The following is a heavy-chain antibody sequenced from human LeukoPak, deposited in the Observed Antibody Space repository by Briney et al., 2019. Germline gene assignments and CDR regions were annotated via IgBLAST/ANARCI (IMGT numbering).Heavy chain of an antibody. CDR3: ARPRGPADAFDI. CDR2: INQEGSEK. V-gene: IGHV3-7*01. CDR1: GFTFSSCW. Sequence: GGSLRLSCAASGFTFSSCWMNWFRQAPGKGLEWVGNINQEGSEKHYVNSVRGRFTISRNNAKNSLYLQMNSLRAEDTAVYYCARPRGPADAFDIWGQGTMVTVSS. D-gene: IGHD3-16*01. J-gene: IGHJ3*02.